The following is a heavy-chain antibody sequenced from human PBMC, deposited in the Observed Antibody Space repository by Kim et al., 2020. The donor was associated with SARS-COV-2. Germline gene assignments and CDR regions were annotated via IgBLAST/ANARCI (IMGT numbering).Heavy chain of an antibody. J-gene: IGHJ4*02. D-gene: IGHD1-26*01. V-gene: IGHV4-34*01. Sequence: NPSLKSRVTISVDTSKNQFSLKLSSVTAADTAVYYCARSGVKGSGNNLDYWGQGTLVTVSS. CDR3: ARSGVKGSGNNLDY.